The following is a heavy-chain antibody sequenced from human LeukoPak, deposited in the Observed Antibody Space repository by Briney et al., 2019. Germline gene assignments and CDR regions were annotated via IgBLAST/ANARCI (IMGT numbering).Heavy chain of an antibody. D-gene: IGHD3-10*01. CDR1: AFTFDDYA. CDR2: ICSNSGCI. V-gene: IGHV3-9*01. CDR3: VKDKFRLWFGELSPSTNAFDM. J-gene: IGHJ3*02. Sequence: GGSLRLSCSASAFTFDDYAMHWVRQAPGKGLEWVSGICSNSGCIAYADSMKGRFTISRDDAKNSLYLQMNSLRAEDTALYYCVKDKFRLWFGELSPSTNAFDMWGQGTMVTVSS.